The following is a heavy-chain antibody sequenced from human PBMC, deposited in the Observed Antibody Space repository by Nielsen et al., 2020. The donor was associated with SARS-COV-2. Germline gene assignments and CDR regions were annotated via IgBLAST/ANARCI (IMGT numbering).Heavy chain of an antibody. D-gene: IGHD6-19*01. CDR3: ARADSSGWYGDYYYYMDV. CDR1: GYTFTSYD. CDR2: MNPNSGNT. J-gene: IGHJ6*03. Sequence: ASVKVSCKASGYTFTSYDINWVRQATGQGLEWMGWMNPNSGNTGYAQKLQGRVTMTTDTSTSTAYMELRSLRSDDTAVYYCARADSSGWYGDYYYYMDVWGKGTTVTVSS. V-gene: IGHV1-8*01.